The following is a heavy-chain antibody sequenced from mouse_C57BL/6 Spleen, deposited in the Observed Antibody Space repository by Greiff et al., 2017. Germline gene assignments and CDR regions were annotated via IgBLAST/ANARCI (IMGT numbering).Heavy chain of an antibody. V-gene: IGHV1-64*01. Sequence: QVQLQQPGAELVKPGASVKLSCKASGYTFTSYWMHWVKQRPGQGLEWIGMIHPNSGSTNYNEKFKSKATLTVDKSSSTAYMQLSSLTSEDSAVYYCARREGYYAMDYWGQGTSGTVSS. CDR1: GYTFTSYW. J-gene: IGHJ4*01. CDR3: ARREGYYAMDY. CDR2: IHPNSGST.